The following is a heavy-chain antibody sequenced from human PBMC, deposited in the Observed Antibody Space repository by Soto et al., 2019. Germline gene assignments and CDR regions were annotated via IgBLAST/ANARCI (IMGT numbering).Heavy chain of an antibody. V-gene: IGHV1-69*12. D-gene: IGHD2-15*01. Sequence: QVQLVQSGAELTKPGSSVKVSCKASGGTFSSYAISWVRQAPGHGLEWMGGLIPIFGTANYAQKFQGRVTITADESTSTAYMELSSLRSEDTAVYYCAREVVVAATGWFDPWGQGTMVTVSS. CDR3: AREVVVAATGWFDP. CDR2: LIPIFGTA. J-gene: IGHJ5*02. CDR1: GGTFSSYA.